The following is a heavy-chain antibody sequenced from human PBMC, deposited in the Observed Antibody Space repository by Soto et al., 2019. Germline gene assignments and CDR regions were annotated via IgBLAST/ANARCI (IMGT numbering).Heavy chain of an antibody. J-gene: IGHJ4*02. D-gene: IGHD2-2*01. CDR1: GYSFTSYW. V-gene: IGHV5-51*01. CDR2: IYPGDSDT. Sequence: EVQLVQSGAEVKKPGESLKISCKGSGYSFTSYWIGWVRQMPGKGLEWMGMIYPGDSDTRDSPSFQGQVTIPADQSIRPACLQRSSLKASDTAMYYCARHSQGYCISTSCYVDYLDYWGQGTLVTVSS. CDR3: ARHSQGYCISTSCYVDYLDY.